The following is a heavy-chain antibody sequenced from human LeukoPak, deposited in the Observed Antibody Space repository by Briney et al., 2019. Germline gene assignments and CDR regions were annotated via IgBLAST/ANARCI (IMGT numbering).Heavy chain of an antibody. CDR2: INPNSGDT. CDR1: GYTFTGYY. Sequence: ASVKVSCKASGYTFTGYYLHWVRQAPGQGLEWMGWINPNSGDTNYARKLQGRVTLTRDTSISTAYMELSRLRSDDTAVYYCARIMNYFDSSGYTPEGAFDIWGQGTMVTVSS. CDR3: ARIMNYFDSSGYTPEGAFDI. D-gene: IGHD3-22*01. J-gene: IGHJ3*02. V-gene: IGHV1-2*02.